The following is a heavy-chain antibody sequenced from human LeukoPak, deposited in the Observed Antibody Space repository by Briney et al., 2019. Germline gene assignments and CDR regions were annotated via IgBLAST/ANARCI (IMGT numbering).Heavy chain of an antibody. Sequence: ASVKVSCKASRYTFTSNAMNWVRQAPGQGLEWMGWINTDTGNPTYAQGFTGRFVLSLDTSVSTAYLQISSLKAEDTAVYYCARLTGNHYYFYYMDVWGIGTTVTVSS. V-gene: IGHV7-4-1*02. D-gene: IGHD2-8*02. CDR1: RYTFTSNA. CDR2: INTDTGNP. J-gene: IGHJ6*03. CDR3: ARLTGNHYYFYYMDV.